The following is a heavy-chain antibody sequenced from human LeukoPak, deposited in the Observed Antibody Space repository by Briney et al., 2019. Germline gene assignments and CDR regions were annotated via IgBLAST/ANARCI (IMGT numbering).Heavy chain of an antibody. D-gene: IGHD3-10*01. J-gene: IGHJ4*02. CDR2: IYSSGST. V-gene: IGHV4-4*07. CDR1: GGSFSGYY. Sequence: SETLSLTCAVYGGSFSGYYWSWIRQPAGKGLEWIGRIYSSGSTNYNPSFKSRVTMSIGPSKNQFSLKLSSVTAADTAVYYCARDYFGSGSYYGIDYWGQGSLVAVSS. CDR3: ARDYFGSGSYYGIDY.